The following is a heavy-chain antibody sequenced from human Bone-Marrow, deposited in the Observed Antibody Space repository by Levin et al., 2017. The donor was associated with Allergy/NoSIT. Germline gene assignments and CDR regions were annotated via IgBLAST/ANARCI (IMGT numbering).Heavy chain of an antibody. D-gene: IGHD2-15*01. Sequence: GGSLRLSCMGSGSPFSSYWIAWVRQMSGKGLEWMGAIYPGESKTRYSPSFQGQITISVDKSVATAYLQWDSLKASDTAIYYCTRTIDYRGYYYMDVWAKGTPVIVSS. CDR3: TRTIDYRGYYYMDV. CDR1: GSPFSSYW. CDR2: IYPGESKT. J-gene: IGHJ6*03. V-gene: IGHV5-51*01.